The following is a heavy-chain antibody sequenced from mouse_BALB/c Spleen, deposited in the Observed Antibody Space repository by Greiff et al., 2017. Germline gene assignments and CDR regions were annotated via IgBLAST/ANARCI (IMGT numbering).Heavy chain of an antibody. Sequence: EVMLVESGGGLVQPGGSMKLSCVASGFTFSSFGMHWVRQAPEKGLEWVAYISSGSSTIYYADTVKGRFTISRDNPKNTLFLQMTSLRSEDTAMYYCARGNSYYFDYWGQGTTLTVSS. V-gene: IGHV5-17*02. CDR2: ISSGSSTI. CDR1: GFTFSSFG. CDR3: ARGNSYYFDY. J-gene: IGHJ2*01.